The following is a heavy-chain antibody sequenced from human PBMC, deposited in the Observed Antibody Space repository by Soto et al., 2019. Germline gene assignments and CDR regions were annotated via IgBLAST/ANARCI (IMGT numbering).Heavy chain of an antibody. D-gene: IGHD3-22*01. CDR1: RLSSYTYA. CDR2: LSGSGGFT. V-gene: IGHV3-23*01. Sequence: GVSLRRSCSPGRLSSYTYAMNWGRQARGKGLEWVASLSGSGGFTEHADSVKGRFSISRDNSKNTLFLQMNGLRVDDTAVYYCGKDRYYDSRIIDSWGSGTLVTVSS. J-gene: IGHJ4*02. CDR3: GKDRYYDSRIIDS.